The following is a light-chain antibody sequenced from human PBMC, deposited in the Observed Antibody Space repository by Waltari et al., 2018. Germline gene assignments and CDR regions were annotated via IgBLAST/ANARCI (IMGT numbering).Light chain of an antibody. J-gene: IGLJ2*01. CDR1: SLRTYY. CDR2: GKN. Sequence: SSELTQDPAVSVALGQTVRITCQGDSLRTYYVSWFQQKAGQAPTLVIYGKNNRPSGIPDRFSASTSGSRASLTIIGAQAEDEADYYCHSRDSNGDVLIGGGTKVTVV. CDR3: HSRDSNGDVL. V-gene: IGLV3-19*01.